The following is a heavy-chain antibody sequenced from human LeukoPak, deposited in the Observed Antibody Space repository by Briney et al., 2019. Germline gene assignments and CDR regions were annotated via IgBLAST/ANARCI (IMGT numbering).Heavy chain of an antibody. J-gene: IGHJ4*02. CDR1: GGSFSGYY. CDR3: ARGNNYDILTGYFQSSNHFDY. D-gene: IGHD3-9*01. Sequence: PSETLSLTCAVYGGSFSGYYWSWIRQPPGKGLEWIGEINHSGSTNYNPPLKSRVTISVDTSKNQFSLKLSSVTAADTAVYYCARGNNYDILTGYFQSSNHFDYWGQGTLVTVSS. CDR2: INHSGST. V-gene: IGHV4-34*01.